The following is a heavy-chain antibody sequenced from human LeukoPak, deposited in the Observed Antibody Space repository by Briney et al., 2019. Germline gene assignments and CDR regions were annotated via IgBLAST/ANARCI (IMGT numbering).Heavy chain of an antibody. CDR2: IHNSGGT. D-gene: IGHD1-26*01. J-gene: IGHJ3*02. V-gene: IGHV4-59*02. CDR3: VRDWEGFNFDI. CDR1: GGSVRSYY. Sequence: SETLSLTCTVSGGSVRSYYWSWIRQPRGEGLEWIAYIHNSGGTNYNPSLKSRVTISVDTSKNQFSLKLRSVTAADTAVYYCVRDWEGFNFDIWGQGTMVTVSS.